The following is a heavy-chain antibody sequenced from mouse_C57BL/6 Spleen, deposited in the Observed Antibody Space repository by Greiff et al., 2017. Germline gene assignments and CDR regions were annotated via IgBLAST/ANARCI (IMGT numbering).Heavy chain of an antibody. CDR3: ASPYYYGTPFAY. CDR1: GFTFSDYY. D-gene: IGHD1-1*01. J-gene: IGHJ3*01. Sequence: VQLVESGGGLVQPGGSLKLSCAASGFTFSDYYMYWVRQTPEKRLEWVAYISNGGGSTYYPDTVKGRFTISRDNAKNTLYLQMSRLKSEDTAMYYCASPYYYGTPFAYWGQGTLVTVSA. V-gene: IGHV5-12*01. CDR2: ISNGGGST.